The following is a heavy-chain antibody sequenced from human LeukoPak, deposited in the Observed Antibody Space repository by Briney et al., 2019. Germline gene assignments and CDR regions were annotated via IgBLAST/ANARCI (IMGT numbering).Heavy chain of an antibody. V-gene: IGHV3-23*01. CDR2: ISGSGGST. CDR1: GFTFSSHA. Sequence: PGGSLRLSCAASGFTFSSHAMSWVRQAPGKGLEWVSAISGSGGSTYYADSVKGRFTISRDNSKNTLYLQMNSLRAEDTAVYYCARHGKAGSSYSRDYWGQGTLVTVSS. D-gene: IGHD2-15*01. CDR3: ARHGKAGSSYSRDY. J-gene: IGHJ4*02.